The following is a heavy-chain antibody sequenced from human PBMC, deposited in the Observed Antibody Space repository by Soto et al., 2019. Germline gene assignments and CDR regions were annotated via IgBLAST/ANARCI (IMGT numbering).Heavy chain of an antibody. CDR3: ARLPRSNPITMIACRWGSYYGSGSPHGMDV. V-gene: IGHV4-39*01. D-gene: IGHD3-10*01. CDR1: GGSISSSSYY. Sequence: SETLSLTCTVSGGSISSSSYYWGWIRQPPGKGLERIGSIYYSGSTYYNPSLKSRVTIPVDTSKNQFSLKLSSVTAADTAVYYCARLPRSNPITMIACRWGSYYGSGSPHGMDVWGQGTTVTVSS. J-gene: IGHJ6*02. CDR2: IYYSGST.